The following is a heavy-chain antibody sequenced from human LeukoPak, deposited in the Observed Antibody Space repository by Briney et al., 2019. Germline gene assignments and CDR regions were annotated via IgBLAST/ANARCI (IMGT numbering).Heavy chain of an antibody. CDR1: GYTFTSYY. CDR2: INPSGGST. V-gene: IGHV1-46*04. J-gene: IGHJ4*02. CDR3: ARAHSPYSSGYLLYFDY. Sequence: ASVKVSCKASGYTFTSYYMHWVRQAPGQGLEWMGIINPSGGSTSYAQKLQGRVTMTRDTSTSTVYMELSSLRSEDTAVYYCARAHSPYSSGYLLYFDYWGQGTLVTVSS. D-gene: IGHD3-22*01.